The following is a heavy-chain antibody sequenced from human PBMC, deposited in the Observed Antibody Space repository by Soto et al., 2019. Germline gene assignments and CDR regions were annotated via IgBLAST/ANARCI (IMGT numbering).Heavy chain of an antibody. CDR1: GFTFSSYA. J-gene: IGHJ4*02. D-gene: IGHD6-19*01. Sequence: EVQLVESGGGLVKPGGSLRLSCAASGFTFSSYAMNWVRQAPGKALEWVTSVSSSSSYIYYADSVKGRFTISRDNATNSLYLQMNSLRAEDTAVYYCARASSGALDYWGQGTLVTVSS. CDR2: VSSSSSYI. V-gene: IGHV3-21*01. CDR3: ARASSGALDY.